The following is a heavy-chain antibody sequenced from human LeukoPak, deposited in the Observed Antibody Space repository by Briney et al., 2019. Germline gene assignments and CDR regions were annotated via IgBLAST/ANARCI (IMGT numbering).Heavy chain of an antibody. CDR3: TTDGYNWNYGSYYYYMDV. CDR2: IKSKTDGGTT. J-gene: IGHJ6*03. D-gene: IGHD1-7*01. CDR1: GFTFSNAW. V-gene: IGHV3-15*01. Sequence: PGGSLRLSCAASGFTFSNAWMSWVRQAPGKGLEWVGRIKSKTDGGTTDYAAPVKGRFTISRDDSKNTLHLQMNSLKTEDTAVYYCTTDGYNWNYGSYYYYMDVWGKGTTVTVSS.